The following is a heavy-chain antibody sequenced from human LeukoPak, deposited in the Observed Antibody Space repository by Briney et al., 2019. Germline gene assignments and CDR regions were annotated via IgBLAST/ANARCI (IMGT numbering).Heavy chain of an antibody. CDR3: ARSTSGGVTAFDY. V-gene: IGHV4-61*02. D-gene: IGHD2-8*02. Sequence: SQTLSLTCTVSGDSISSGDYYWSWIRQPAGKGLEWIGRISSSGSTNYNPSLKSRVTISVDTSKDQFSLKLSSVTAADTAVYYCARSTSGGVTAFDYWGQGTLVTVSS. J-gene: IGHJ4*02. CDR2: ISSSGST. CDR1: GDSISSGDYY.